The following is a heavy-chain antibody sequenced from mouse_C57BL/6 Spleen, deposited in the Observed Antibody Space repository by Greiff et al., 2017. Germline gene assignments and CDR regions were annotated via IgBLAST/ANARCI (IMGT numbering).Heavy chain of an antibody. J-gene: IGHJ1*03. CDR3: ARLYGNYVWYFDV. V-gene: IGHV7-3*01. D-gene: IGHD2-1*01. Sequence: EVQGVESGGGLVQPGGSLSLSCAASGFTFTDYYMSWVRQPPGKALEWLGFIRNKANGSTTEDSGSVKGRFTISRDNSQSILYLQMNALKAEDSATYYCARLYGNYVWYFDVWGTGTTVTVSS. CDR1: GFTFTDYY. CDR2: IRNKANGSTT.